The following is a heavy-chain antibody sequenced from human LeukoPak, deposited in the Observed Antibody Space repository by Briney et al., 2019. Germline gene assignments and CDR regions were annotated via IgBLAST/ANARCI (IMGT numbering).Heavy chain of an antibody. D-gene: IGHD3-10*01. Sequence: GGSLRLSCAASGFTFSSYWMSWARQAPGKGLEWVANIKQDGSEKYYVDSLKGRFTISRDNAKNSLYLQMNSLRAEDTAVYYCARVQEALKGYYYASGSYYYDYWGQGILVTVSS. CDR1: GFTFSSYW. CDR2: IKQDGSEK. CDR3: ARVQEALKGYYYASGSYYYDY. J-gene: IGHJ4*02. V-gene: IGHV3-7*03.